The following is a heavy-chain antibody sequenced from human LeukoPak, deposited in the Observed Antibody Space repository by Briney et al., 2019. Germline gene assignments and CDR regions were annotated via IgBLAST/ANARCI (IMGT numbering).Heavy chain of an antibody. V-gene: IGHV3-23*01. CDR2: ISGSGGST. CDR3: AKGNIAAAGNLPS. CDR1: GFTFSSYG. D-gene: IGHD6-13*01. J-gene: IGHJ4*02. Sequence: GGTLRLSCAASGFTFSSYGMSWVRQAPGKGLEWVSAISGSGGSTYYADSVKGRFTISRDNSKNTLYLQMNSLRAEDTAVYYCAKGNIAAAGNLPSWGQGTLVTVSS.